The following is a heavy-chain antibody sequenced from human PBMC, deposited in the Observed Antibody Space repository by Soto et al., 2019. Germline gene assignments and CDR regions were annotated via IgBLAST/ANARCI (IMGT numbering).Heavy chain of an antibody. CDR2: IYYSGST. J-gene: IGHJ5*02. Sequence: QVQLQESGPGLVKPSQTLSLTCTVSGGSISSGGYYWSWIRQHPGKGLEWIGYIYYSGSTYYTPSLKRRVTLSVDTFKNQFSLKLSSVTAADTAVYYCARYDSSGVDNWFDPWGQGTLVTVSS. D-gene: IGHD3-22*01. CDR1: GGSISSGGYY. CDR3: ARYDSSGVDNWFDP. V-gene: IGHV4-31*03.